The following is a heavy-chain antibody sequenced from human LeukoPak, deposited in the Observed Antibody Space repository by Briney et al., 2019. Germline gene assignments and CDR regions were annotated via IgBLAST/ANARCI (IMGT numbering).Heavy chain of an antibody. CDR1: GGSISTYY. J-gene: IGHJ2*01. V-gene: IGHV4-34*01. CDR3: ARLRTYYYDSSGYYEDWYFDL. Sequence: SETLSLTCTVSGGSISTYYWSWIRQPPGKGLEWIGEINHSGSTNYNPSLKSRVTTSVDTSKNQFSLKLSSVTAADTAVYYCARLRTYYYDSSGYYEDWYFDLWGRGTLVTVSS. CDR2: INHSGST. D-gene: IGHD3-22*01.